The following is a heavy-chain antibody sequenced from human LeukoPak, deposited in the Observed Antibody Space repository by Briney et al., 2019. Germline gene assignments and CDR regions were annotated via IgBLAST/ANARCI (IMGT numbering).Heavy chain of an antibody. CDR3: ARLTYYYDSSGYYSFDY. Sequence: ASVKVSCKASGYTFTGYYMHWVRQAPGQGLEWMGWINPNSGGTNYAQKFQGRVTMTRDTSISTAYMGLSRLRSDDTAVYYCARLTYYYDSSGYYSFDYWGQGTLVTVSS. J-gene: IGHJ4*02. V-gene: IGHV1-2*02. CDR1: GYTFTGYY. D-gene: IGHD3-22*01. CDR2: INPNSGGT.